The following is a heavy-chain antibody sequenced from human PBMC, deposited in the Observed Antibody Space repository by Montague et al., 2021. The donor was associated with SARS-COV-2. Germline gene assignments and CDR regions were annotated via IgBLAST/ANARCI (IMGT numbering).Heavy chain of an antibody. V-gene: IGHV2-5*01. CDR1: GFSLNTRGVA. Sequence: PALVKPTQTLTLTCSFSGFSLNTRGVAVGWIRQPPGKALEWLATIYWNDGKYYNSSLKSRLSMSKDTSKNQVVLILTDVDPADTATYFCAHREEVNNGYSSVHPWGQRTLVTVSS. CDR3: AHREEVNNGYSSVHP. J-gene: IGHJ1*01. D-gene: IGHD5-12*01. CDR2: IYWNDGK.